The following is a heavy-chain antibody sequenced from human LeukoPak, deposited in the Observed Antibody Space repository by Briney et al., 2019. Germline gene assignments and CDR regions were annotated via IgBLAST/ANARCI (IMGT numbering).Heavy chain of an antibody. V-gene: IGHV3-23*01. CDR3: ARVWSGYPDAFDI. J-gene: IGHJ3*02. D-gene: IGHD3-3*01. Sequence: PGGSLRLSCAASGFTFSSYAMSWVRQAPGKGLEWVSAISGSGGSTYYADSVKGRFTISRDNSKNTLYLQMNSLRAEDTAVYYCARVWSGYPDAFDIWGQGTMVTVSS. CDR1: GFTFSSYA. CDR2: ISGSGGST.